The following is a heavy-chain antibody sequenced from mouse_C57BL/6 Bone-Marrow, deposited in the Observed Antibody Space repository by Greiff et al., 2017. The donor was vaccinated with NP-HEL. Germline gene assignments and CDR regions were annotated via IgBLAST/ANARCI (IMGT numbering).Heavy chain of an antibody. D-gene: IGHD2-3*01. CDR1: GFTFSSYG. J-gene: IGHJ1*03. CDR3: ARHGGYYDYWYFDV. CDR2: ISSGGSYT. V-gene: IGHV5-6*01. Sequence: EVKVVESGGDLVKPGGSLKLSCAASGFTFSSYGMSWVRQTPDKRLEWVATISSGGSYTYYPDSVKGRFTISRDNAKNTLYLQMSSLKSEDTAMYYCARHGGYYDYWYFDVWGTGTTVTVSS.